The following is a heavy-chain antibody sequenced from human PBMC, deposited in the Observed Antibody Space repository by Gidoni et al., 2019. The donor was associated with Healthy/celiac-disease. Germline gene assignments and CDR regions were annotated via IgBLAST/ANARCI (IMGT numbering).Heavy chain of an antibody. CDR3: ARGGRGFGARFDY. V-gene: IGHV4-34*01. J-gene: IGHJ4*02. CDR1: GGSFSGYY. D-gene: IGHD3-10*01. Sequence: QVQLQQWGAGLWKPAETRSLACAVDGGSFSGYYWSWIRQPPGKGLEWMGEINPSGSTNYNPSLKSRVPISVATSKTQFSLKLRSVTAADTAVYYCARGGRGFGARFDYWGQGTLVTVSS. CDR2: INPSGST.